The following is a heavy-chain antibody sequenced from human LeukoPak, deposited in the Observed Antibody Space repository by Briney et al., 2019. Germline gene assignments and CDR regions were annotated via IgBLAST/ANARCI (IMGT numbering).Heavy chain of an antibody. CDR2: IWYDGSNK. D-gene: IGHD2-2*01. CDR1: GFTFSSYG. CDR3: AREHVCSSTSCSYYYYYGMDV. Sequence: QPGRSLRLSCAASGFTFSSYGMHWVRQAPGKGLEWVAVIWYDGSNKYYADSVKGRFTISRDNSKNTLYLQMNSLRAEDTAVYYCAREHVCSSTSCSYYYYYGMDVWGKGTTVTVSS. V-gene: IGHV3-33*01. J-gene: IGHJ6*04.